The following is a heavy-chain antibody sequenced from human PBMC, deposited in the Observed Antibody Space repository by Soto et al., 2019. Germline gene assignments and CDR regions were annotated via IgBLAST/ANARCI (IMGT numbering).Heavy chain of an antibody. CDR1: GGSFSDYY. CDR3: ARSKVYGASNLAY. J-gene: IGHJ4*02. Sequence: SETLSLTCAVYGGSFSDYYSTWIRQPPGKGLEWIGEINHSGSTDYNPSLKSRVTISLDTSKNLLSLKLNSVTAADTAVYYCARSKVYGASNLAYWCKGTLVTVSS. CDR2: INHSGST. V-gene: IGHV4-34*01. D-gene: IGHD3-10*01.